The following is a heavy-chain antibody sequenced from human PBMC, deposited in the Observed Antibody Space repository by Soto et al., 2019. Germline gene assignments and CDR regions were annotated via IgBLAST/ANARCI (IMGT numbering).Heavy chain of an antibody. J-gene: IGHJ5*02. V-gene: IGHV3-23*01. Sequence: EVQLLESGGGLVQRGGSLRLSCAASGFTFSNYPMSWVRQAPGKGLEWVAVISGSGAFNADSVKVRFPISRDHSNTTLNLQMTSLRGDDTAVYYCAKDSWGGTVSGWSHDAWGQGTLVTVCS. CDR1: GFTFSNYP. CDR2: ISGSGA. CDR3: AKDSWGGTVSGWSHDA. D-gene: IGHD6-19*01.